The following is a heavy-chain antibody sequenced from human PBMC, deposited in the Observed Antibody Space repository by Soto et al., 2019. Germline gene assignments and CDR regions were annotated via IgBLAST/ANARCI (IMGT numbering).Heavy chain of an antibody. Sequence: GGSLRLSCAASGFTFSSYGMHWVRQAPGKGLEWVAVIWYDGSNKYYADSVKGRFTISRDNSKNTLYLQMNSLRAEDTAVYYCARDRRGVGTVTTFFSFCFDYWGQGTLVTVSS. CDR1: GFTFSSYG. CDR2: IWYDGSNK. J-gene: IGHJ4*02. V-gene: IGHV3-33*01. D-gene: IGHD4-17*01. CDR3: ARDRRGVGTVTTFFSFCFDY.